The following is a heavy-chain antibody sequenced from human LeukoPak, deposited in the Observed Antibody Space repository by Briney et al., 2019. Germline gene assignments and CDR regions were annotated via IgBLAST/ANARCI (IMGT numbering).Heavy chain of an antibody. CDR2: IYYSGST. V-gene: IGHV4-31*03. D-gene: IGHD3-16*01. CDR3: ARASRIIITFGGVAYFDY. Sequence: SQTLSLTCSVSGASVSSGGYYWSWICQLPGKGLEWIGYIYYSGSTYYNPSLKSRVTISVDTSKNQFSLKLSSVTAADTAVYYCARASRIIITFGGVAYFDYWGQGALVTVSS. J-gene: IGHJ4*02. CDR1: GASVSSGGYY.